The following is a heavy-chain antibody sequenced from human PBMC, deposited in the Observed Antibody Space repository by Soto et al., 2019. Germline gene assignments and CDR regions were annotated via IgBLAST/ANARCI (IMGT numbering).Heavy chain of an antibody. CDR3: AKDIGAQQWLALDY. V-gene: IGHV3-9*01. Sequence: PLRLSCASSGCTFVDYATRRARLAPGKGLEWVSGISWNSGSIRYADSVKGRFTISRDNARNSLYLQMNSLRAEDTALYYCAKDIGAQQWLALDYWGQGILVTVSS. D-gene: IGHD6-19*01. CDR2: ISWNSGSI. J-gene: IGHJ4*02. CDR1: GCTFVDYA.